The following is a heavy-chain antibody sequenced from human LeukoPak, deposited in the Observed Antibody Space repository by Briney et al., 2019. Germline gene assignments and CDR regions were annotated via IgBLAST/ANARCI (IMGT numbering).Heavy chain of an antibody. CDR3: AREDSSGYYYPVFDY. V-gene: IGHV3-33*01. J-gene: IGHJ4*02. D-gene: IGHD3-22*01. Sequence: GGSLRLSCAASGFTFSSYGMHWVRQAPGKGLEWVAVIWYDGSNKYYADSVKGRFTISRDNSKNTLYLQMNSLRAEDTAVYYCAREDSSGYYYPVFDYWGQGTLVTVSS. CDR1: GFTFSSYG. CDR2: IWYDGSNK.